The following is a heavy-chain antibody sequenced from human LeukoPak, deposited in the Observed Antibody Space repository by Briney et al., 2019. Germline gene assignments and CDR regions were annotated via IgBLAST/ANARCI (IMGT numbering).Heavy chain of an antibody. V-gene: IGHV6-1*01. CDR3: ARDVRTSGWYTFDY. Sequence: HSQTLSLTCAISGDSVSSKNGAWHWIRQSPSRGLEWLGRTYYRSKWYSDYAVSLQGRITINPDTSKNEFSLLLNSVTPEDTAVYYCARDVRTSGWYTFDYWGQGTLVTVSS. CDR2: TYYRSKWYS. J-gene: IGHJ4*02. CDR1: GDSVSSKNGA. D-gene: IGHD6-19*01.